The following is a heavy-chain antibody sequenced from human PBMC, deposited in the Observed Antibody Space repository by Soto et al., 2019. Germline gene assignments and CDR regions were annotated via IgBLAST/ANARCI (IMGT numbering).Heavy chain of an antibody. V-gene: IGHV1-69*02. J-gene: IGHJ6*03. CDR2: IIPILGIA. D-gene: IGHD2-2*01. CDR3: ARGYCSSTSCYYYYMDV. Sequence: SVKVSCKASGGTFSSYTISWVRQAPGQGLEWMGRIIPILGIANYAQKFQGRVTITADKSTSTAYMELSSLRSEDTAVYYCARGYCSSTSCYYYYMDVWGKGTTVTVSS. CDR1: GGTFSSYT.